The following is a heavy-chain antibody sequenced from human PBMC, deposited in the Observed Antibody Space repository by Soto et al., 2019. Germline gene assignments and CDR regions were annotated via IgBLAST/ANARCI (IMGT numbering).Heavy chain of an antibody. CDR2: IWYDGSNK. D-gene: IGHD1-20*01. V-gene: IGHV3-33*01. J-gene: IGHJ6*01. Sequence: GGSLRLSCAASGFTFSSYGMHWVRQAPGKGLEWVAVIWYDGSNKYYADSVKGRFTISRDNSKNTLYLQMNSLRAEDTAVYYCSRDLGLTGTTCYDWNYYGMDVWGQGTTVTVAS. CDR3: SRDLGLTGTTCYDWNYYGMDV. CDR1: GFTFSSYG.